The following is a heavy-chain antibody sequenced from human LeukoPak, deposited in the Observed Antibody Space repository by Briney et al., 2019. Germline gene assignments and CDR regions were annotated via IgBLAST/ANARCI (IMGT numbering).Heavy chain of an antibody. CDR1: GFTFSNYW. CDR3: VRAMDV. J-gene: IGHJ6*02. Sequence: GGSLRLSCAASGFTFSNYWMNWVRQAPGKGLEWVANIKQDGSEKHYVDSVKGRFTISRDNAKNSLYLQMNSLRAEDTAVYYCVRAMDVWGQGTTVTVSS. CDR2: IKQDGSEK. V-gene: IGHV3-7*04.